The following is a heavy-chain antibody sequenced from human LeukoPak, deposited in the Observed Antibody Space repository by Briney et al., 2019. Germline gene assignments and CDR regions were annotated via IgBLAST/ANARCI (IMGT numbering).Heavy chain of an antibody. J-gene: IGHJ1*01. CDR3: AKAGQLYYASSPKALFQH. CDR2: IWYDGSNK. Sequence: GRSLRLSCAASGFTFSSYGMHWVRQAPGKGLEWGAVIWYDGSNKYYAHSVKGRFTISRDNSKNTLSLELHSLRAEDKDVYYCAKAGQLYYASSPKALFQHWGQGTLVTVSS. D-gene: IGHD3-22*01. CDR1: GFTFSSYG. V-gene: IGHV3-33*06.